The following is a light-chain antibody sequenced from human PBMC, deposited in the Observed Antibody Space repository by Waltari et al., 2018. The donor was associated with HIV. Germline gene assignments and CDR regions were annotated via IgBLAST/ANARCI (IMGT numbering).Light chain of an antibody. CDR1: KLGDKY. CDR2: EDV. Sequence: SYELTQPPSVSVSPVQTAIITCSGDKLGDKYASWYQQRPGQSPVLVIYEDVKRPSGIPVRFSGSNAGNTATLTISGTQAMDESDYYCQAWDSHNVIFGGGTKLTVL. J-gene: IGLJ2*01. V-gene: IGLV3-1*01. CDR3: QAWDSHNVI.